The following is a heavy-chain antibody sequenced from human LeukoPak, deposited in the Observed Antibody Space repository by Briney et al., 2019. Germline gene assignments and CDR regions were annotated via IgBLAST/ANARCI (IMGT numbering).Heavy chain of an antibody. V-gene: IGHV3-23*01. CDR3: AKDLERWIAAAARLNDWFDP. CDR1: GFTFSSYA. Sequence: GSLRLSCAASGFTFSSYAMSWVRQAPGKGLEWVSAISGSGGSTYYADSVKGRFTISRDNSKNTLYLQMNSLRAEDTAVYYCAKDLERWIAAAARLNDWFDPWGQGTLVTVPS. D-gene: IGHD6-13*01. CDR2: ISGSGGST. J-gene: IGHJ5*02.